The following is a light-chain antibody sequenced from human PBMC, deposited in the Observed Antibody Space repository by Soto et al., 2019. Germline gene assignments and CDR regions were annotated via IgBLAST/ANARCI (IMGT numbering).Light chain of an antibody. V-gene: IGLV2-14*01. CDR3: SSFTRTSTRV. CDR1: SSDVGGYNY. J-gene: IGLJ3*02. Sequence: QSVLTQPASVSGSPGQSITISCTGTSSDVGGYNYVSWYQQHPGKAPKLMIYEVSNRPSGVSNRFSGSQSGNTASLTISGLQAEDEADYYCSSFTRTSTRVFGGGTQLTVL. CDR2: EVS.